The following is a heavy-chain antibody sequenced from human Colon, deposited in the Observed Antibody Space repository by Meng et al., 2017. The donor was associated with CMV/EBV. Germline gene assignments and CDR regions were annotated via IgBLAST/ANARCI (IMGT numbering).Heavy chain of an antibody. D-gene: IGHD2-2*02. V-gene: IGHV1-8*01. J-gene: IGHJ4*02. CDR3: ARGVIYCSSTSCYRGGYFDY. Sequence: TSYDINWVRQATGQGLEWMGWMNPNSGNTGYAQRFQGRVTMTRNTSISTAYMELSSLRSEDTAVYYCARGVIYCSSTSCYRGGYFDYWGQGTLVTVSS. CDR1: TSYD. CDR2: MNPNSGNT.